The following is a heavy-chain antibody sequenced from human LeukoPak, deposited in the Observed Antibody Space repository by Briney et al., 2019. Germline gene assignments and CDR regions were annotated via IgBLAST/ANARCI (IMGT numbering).Heavy chain of an antibody. J-gene: IGHJ5*02. CDR2: FYFSGGT. Sequence: SETLSLTCPLSGGSISSFYWSWIPQPPGKGLGWGGYFYFSGGTNYNPSLKSRVTISVDTSKNQFTLKLSSVTAADTAVYYCARTMEVMVRGVIIWPTWFDPWGQGTLVTVSS. D-gene: IGHD3-10*01. V-gene: IGHV4-59*01. CDR3: ARTMEVMVRGVIIWPTWFDP. CDR1: GGSISSFY.